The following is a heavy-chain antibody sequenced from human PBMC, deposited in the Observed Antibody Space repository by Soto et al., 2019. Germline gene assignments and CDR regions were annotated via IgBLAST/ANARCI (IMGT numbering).Heavy chain of an antibody. CDR3: ARPYCDSTSCYKDWFDP. Sequence: QVQLVQSGAEVKKPGASVKVSCKASGYSFSTYDINWVRQAAGQGLEWMVWVNPKSGNTDYAQRFRGRVSMTSNTSISTAYMELSALTPEDTAVYYCARPYCDSTSCYKDWFDPWGQGTLVTVSS. CDR2: VNPKSGNT. CDR1: GYSFSTYD. J-gene: IGHJ5*02. D-gene: IGHD2-2*02. V-gene: IGHV1-8*01.